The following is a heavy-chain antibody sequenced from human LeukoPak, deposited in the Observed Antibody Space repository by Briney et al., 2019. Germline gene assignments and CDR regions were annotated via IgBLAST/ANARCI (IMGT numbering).Heavy chain of an antibody. CDR2: ISYDGNNK. J-gene: IGHJ4*02. Sequence: GGSLRLSCAASGFTFSSYAMHWVRQAPGKGLDWVAVISYDGNNKYYADSVKGRFTISRDNSKNTLSLQMNSLRAEDTAVYYCAKDLYSSSSDLGYWGQGTPVTVSS. D-gene: IGHD6-6*01. V-gene: IGHV3-30-3*01. CDR3: AKDLYSSSSDLGY. CDR1: GFTFSSYA.